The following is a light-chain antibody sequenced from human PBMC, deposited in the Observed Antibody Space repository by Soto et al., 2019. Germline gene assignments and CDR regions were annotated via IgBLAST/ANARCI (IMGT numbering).Light chain of an antibody. CDR2: QHS. CDR3: QAWDSSTDVV. J-gene: IGLJ2*01. CDR1: KLGDKY. Sequence: SYELTQPPSVSVSPGQTASITCSGDKLGDKYACWYQQKPGQSPILIIYQHSKRPSGNPERFSGSNSGNTATLTISGTQAMDEADYYCQAWDSSTDVVFGGGTKLTVL. V-gene: IGLV3-1*01.